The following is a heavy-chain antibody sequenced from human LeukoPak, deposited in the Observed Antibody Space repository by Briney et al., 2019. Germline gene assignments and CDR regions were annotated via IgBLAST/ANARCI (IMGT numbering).Heavy chain of an antibody. V-gene: IGHV3-30*18. CDR3: AKDLLYGDYEWRTFDP. Sequence: GGSLRLSCAASGFTFSSYGMHWVRQAPGKGLEWVAVISYDGSNKYYADSVKGRFTISRDNSKNTLYLQMNSLRAEDTAVYYCAKDLLYGDYEWRTFDPWGQGTLVTVSS. J-gene: IGHJ5*02. CDR2: ISYDGSNK. D-gene: IGHD4-17*01. CDR1: GFTFSSYG.